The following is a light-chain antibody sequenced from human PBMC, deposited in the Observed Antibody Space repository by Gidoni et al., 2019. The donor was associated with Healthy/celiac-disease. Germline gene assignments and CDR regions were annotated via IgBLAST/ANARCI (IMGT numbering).Light chain of an antibody. J-gene: IGLJ2*01. V-gene: IGLV2-14*04. CDR3: SSYTSSSTV. CDR2: DVS. Sequence: ITISCTGTSSDVGSYNYVSWYQQHPGKAPKLMIYDVSNRPSGVSNRFSGSKSGNTASLTISGLQAEDEADYYCSSYTSSSTVFGGGTKLTVL. CDR1: SSDVGSYNY.